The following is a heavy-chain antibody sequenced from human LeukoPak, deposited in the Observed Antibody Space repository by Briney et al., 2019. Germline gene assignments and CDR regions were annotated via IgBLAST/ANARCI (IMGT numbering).Heavy chain of an antibody. Sequence: SETLSLTCTVSGGSISSYYWSWIRQPAGKGLEWIGRIYTSGSTNYNPSLKSRVTISVDTSKNQFSLKLSSVTAADTAVYYCARGGYYDSSGYYSYYMDVWGKGTTVTVSS. J-gene: IGHJ6*03. V-gene: IGHV4-4*07. CDR1: GGSISSYY. CDR3: ARGGYYDSSGYYSYYMDV. D-gene: IGHD3-22*01. CDR2: IYTSGST.